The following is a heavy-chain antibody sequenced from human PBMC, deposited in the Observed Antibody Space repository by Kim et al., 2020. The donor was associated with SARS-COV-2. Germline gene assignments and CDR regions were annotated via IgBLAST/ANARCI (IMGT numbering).Heavy chain of an antibody. D-gene: IGHD3-10*01. V-gene: IGHV4-59*01. CDR1: GGSISSYY. CDR2: IYYSGST. CDR3: ARYGSGSSPWNWFDP. Sequence: SETLSLTCTVSGGSISSYYWSWIRQPPGKGLEWIGYIYYSGSTNYNPSLKSRVTISVDTSKNQFSLKLSSVTAADTAVYYCARYGSGSSPWNWFDPWGQGTLVTVSS. J-gene: IGHJ5*02.